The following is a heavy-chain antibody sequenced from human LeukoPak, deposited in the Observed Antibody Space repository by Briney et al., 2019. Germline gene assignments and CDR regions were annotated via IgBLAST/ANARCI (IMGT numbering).Heavy chain of an antibody. V-gene: IGHV3-13*01. J-gene: IGHJ4*02. CDR3: VREARGYHYTYFDY. CDR2: VSAGHHA. Sequence: GGSLRLSCTASGFTLGSHDMHWVRQTTGDGLEWVAAVSAGHHAFYAGSVKGRFTVSREDAKNSLYLQMNSLRAGDTAVYYCVREARGYHYTYFDYWGQGSLVTVSS. D-gene: IGHD5-18*01. CDR1: GFTLGSHD.